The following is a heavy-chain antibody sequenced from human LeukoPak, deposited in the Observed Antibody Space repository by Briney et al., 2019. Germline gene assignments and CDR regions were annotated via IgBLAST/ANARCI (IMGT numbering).Heavy chain of an antibody. CDR1: GFTVSSNY. J-gene: IGHJ3*02. CDR3: ARGIVVVVAATHGDAFDI. D-gene: IGHD2-15*01. CDR2: IYSGGST. Sequence: PGGSLRLSCAASGFTVSSNYMSWVRQAPGKGLEWVSVIYSGGSTYYADSVKGRFTISRDISKNTLYLQMNSLRAEDTAVYYCARGIVVVVAATHGDAFDIWGQGTMVTVSS. V-gene: IGHV3-53*01.